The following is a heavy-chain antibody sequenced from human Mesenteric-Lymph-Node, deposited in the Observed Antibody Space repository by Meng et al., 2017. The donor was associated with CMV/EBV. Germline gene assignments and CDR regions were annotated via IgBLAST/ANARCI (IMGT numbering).Heavy chain of an antibody. CDR3: ASSSDY. CDR2: ISSSGSTI. Sequence: LSLTCTVSGGSISSYYWSWIRQPPGKGLEWVSYISSSGSTIYYADSVKGRFTISRDNAKNSLYLQMNSLRAEDTAVYYCASSSDYWGQGTLVTVSS. CDR1: GGSISSYY. V-gene: IGHV3-11*01. J-gene: IGHJ4*02.